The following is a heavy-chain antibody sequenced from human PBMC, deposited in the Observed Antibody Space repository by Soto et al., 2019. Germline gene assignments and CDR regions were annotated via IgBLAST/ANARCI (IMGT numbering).Heavy chain of an antibody. CDR2: IFPGDSDI. J-gene: IGHJ6*02. Sequence: GESLKISCKVFGYSFSDYWIGWVRQMPGKGLEWMGIIFPGDSDIKYSPSFQGHVIISADKSINTAHLQWSSLEASDTGTYYCGGFGIGGCRGGRCFTSYHYYGMDVWGQGTTVTVSS. V-gene: IGHV5-51*01. D-gene: IGHD2-15*01. CDR3: GGFGIGGCRGGRCFTSYHYYGMDV. CDR1: GYSFSDYW.